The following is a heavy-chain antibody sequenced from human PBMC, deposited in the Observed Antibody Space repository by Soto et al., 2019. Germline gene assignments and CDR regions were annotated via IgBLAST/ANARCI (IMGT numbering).Heavy chain of an antibody. D-gene: IGHD6-13*01. CDR3: ARESVSSSWENYGMDV. Sequence: SETLSLTCAVYGGSFSGYYWSWIRQHPGKGLEWIGYIYYSGSTYYNPSLKSRVTISVDTSKNQFSLKLSSVTAADTAVYYCARESVSSSWENYGMDVWGQGTTVTVSS. J-gene: IGHJ6*02. CDR2: IYYSGST. V-gene: IGHV4-31*11. CDR1: GGSFSGYY.